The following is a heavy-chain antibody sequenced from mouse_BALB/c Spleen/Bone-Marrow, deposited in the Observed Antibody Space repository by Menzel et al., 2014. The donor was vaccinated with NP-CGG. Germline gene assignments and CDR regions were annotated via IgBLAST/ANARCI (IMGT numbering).Heavy chain of an antibody. CDR2: IHPSDSET. V-gene: IGHV1-74*01. Sequence: VQLQQSGAELVRPGASVKLSCRASDYSFTSYWVNWVKQRPGQGLEWIGRIHPSDSETRLNQKFKDKATLTVDKSSSTAYMQLSSPTSEDSAVYYCARGGYDGWYFDVWGAGTTVTVSS. D-gene: IGHD2-2*01. J-gene: IGHJ1*01. CDR3: ARGGYDGWYFDV. CDR1: DYSFTSYW.